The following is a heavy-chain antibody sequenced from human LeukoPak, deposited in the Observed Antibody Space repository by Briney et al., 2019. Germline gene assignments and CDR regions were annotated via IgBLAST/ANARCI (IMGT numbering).Heavy chain of an antibody. D-gene: IGHD5-12*01. CDR3: ATYSGYDRIFDY. J-gene: IGHJ4*02. V-gene: IGHV3-23*01. CDR1: GFTFSSYA. CDR2: ISGSSSAI. Sequence: PGGSLRLSCAASGFTFSSYAMSWVRQAPGKGLEWVSAISGSSSAINYADSVKGRFTISRDNAKNSLFLQMNSLRAEDTAVYYCATYSGYDRIFDYWGQGTLVTVSS.